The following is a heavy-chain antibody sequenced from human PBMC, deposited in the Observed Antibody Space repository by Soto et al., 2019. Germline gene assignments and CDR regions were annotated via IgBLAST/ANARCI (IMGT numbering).Heavy chain of an antibody. Sequence: SETLSLTCAVYGGSFSGYYWSWIRQPPGKGLEWIGEIGHSGGTVYNPSLESRVTISGDSSNNQFSLKLNSVTAADTAVYYCARGYDTALAPIFWGQGILVTVSS. CDR2: IGHSGGT. CDR3: ARGYDTALAPIF. D-gene: IGHD5-18*01. J-gene: IGHJ4*02. V-gene: IGHV4-34*01. CDR1: GGSFSGYY.